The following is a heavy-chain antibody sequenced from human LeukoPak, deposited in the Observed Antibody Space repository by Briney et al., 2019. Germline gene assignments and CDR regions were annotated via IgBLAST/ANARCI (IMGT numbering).Heavy chain of an antibody. CDR1: GFTFSSYA. J-gene: IGHJ3*02. D-gene: IGHD1-26*01. V-gene: IGHV3-30-3*01. Sequence: QPGGSLKLSCAASGFTFSSYAMHWVRQAPGKGLEWVAVISYDGSNKYYADSVKGRFTISRDNSKNTLYLQMNSLRAEDTAVYYCAREYSGTFDIWGQGTMVTVSS. CDR3: AREYSGTFDI. CDR2: ISYDGSNK.